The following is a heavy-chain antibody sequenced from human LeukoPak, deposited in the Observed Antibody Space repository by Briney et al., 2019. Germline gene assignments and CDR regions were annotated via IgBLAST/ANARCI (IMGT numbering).Heavy chain of an antibody. V-gene: IGHV3-23*01. Sequence: PGGSLRLSCAASGFTFSSYAMSWVRQAPGKGLEWVSAISGSGGSTYYADSVKGRFTISRDNSKNTLFLQMYSLRAEDTAVYYCAKDQLSAYVRCFDYWGQGTLVTVSS. CDR2: ISGSGGST. J-gene: IGHJ4*02. D-gene: IGHD5-12*01. CDR1: GFTFSSYA. CDR3: AKDQLSAYVRCFDY.